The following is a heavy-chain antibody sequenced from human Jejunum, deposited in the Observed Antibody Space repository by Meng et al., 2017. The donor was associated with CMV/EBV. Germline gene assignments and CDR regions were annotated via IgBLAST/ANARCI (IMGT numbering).Heavy chain of an antibody. D-gene: IGHD2-2*02. V-gene: IGHV3-53*01. J-gene: IGHJ5*02. CDR1: GFTVSSDY. CDR2: IYRGGST. Sequence: EVTLCGSGGGLIQPGGSLRLSCEASGFTVSSDYISWVRQAPGKGLEWVSSIYRGGSTYYADSVKGRFTISRDNSKNSVYLQMNSLRAEDTAVYYCARSIRPLNPWFDPWGQGTLVTVSS. CDR3: ARSIRPLNPWFDP.